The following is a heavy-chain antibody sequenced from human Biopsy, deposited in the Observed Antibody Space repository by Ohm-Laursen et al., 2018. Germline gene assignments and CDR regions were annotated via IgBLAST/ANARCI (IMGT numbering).Heavy chain of an antibody. CDR1: GGSISSDF. V-gene: IGHV4-59*01. Sequence: TLSLTCTVSGGSISSDFWSWIRQTPGKGLEWIGYIYYSGSTNYNPSLKSRVTISVDTSKNQFSLRLNSVTAADTAVYYCARATNSTGWPYYYFYGMDVWGQGTTVTVSS. D-gene: IGHD2/OR15-2a*01. J-gene: IGHJ6*02. CDR2: IYYSGST. CDR3: ARATNSTGWPYYYFYGMDV.